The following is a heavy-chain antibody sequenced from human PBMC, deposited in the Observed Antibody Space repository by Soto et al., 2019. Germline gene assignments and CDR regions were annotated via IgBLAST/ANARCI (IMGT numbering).Heavy chain of an antibody. CDR1: GFTFNSAW. CDR3: TADLASFLAIYGFDY. Sequence: GSLRLSCAASGFTFNSAWMAWVRQAPGKGLECVGRIKSKRYGETTDYPAPVSGRFTISRDDYKNTVYLQMNSLETEDTAVYYCTADLASFLAIYGFDYWGQGTLVTVSS. J-gene: IGHJ4*02. CDR2: IKSKRYGETT. D-gene: IGHD4-17*01. V-gene: IGHV3-15*01.